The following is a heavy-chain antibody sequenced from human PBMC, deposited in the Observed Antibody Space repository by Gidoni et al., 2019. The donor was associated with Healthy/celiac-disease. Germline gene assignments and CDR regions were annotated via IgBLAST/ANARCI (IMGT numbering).Heavy chain of an antibody. CDR3: TTEDIVVVVAATRAYYYYYYMDV. CDR1: GFTFSNAW. V-gene: IGHV3-15*07. CDR2: IKSKTDGGTT. J-gene: IGHJ6*03. Sequence: EVQLVESGGGLVKPGGSLRSSCAASGFTFSNAWTTWVRQAQGKGLEWVGRIKSKTDGGTTDYAAPVKGRFTISRDDSKNTLYLQMNSLKTEDTAVYYCTTEDIVVVVAATRAYYYYYYMDVWGKGTTVTVSS. D-gene: IGHD2-15*01.